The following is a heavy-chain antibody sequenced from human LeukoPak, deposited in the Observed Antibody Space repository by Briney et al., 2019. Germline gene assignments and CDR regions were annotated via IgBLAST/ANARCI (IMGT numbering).Heavy chain of an antibody. D-gene: IGHD3-9*01. CDR3: ARDGVDILTGYYQNGMDV. Sequence: GGSLRLSCAASGFTVSSNYMSWVRRAPGKGLEWVSVIYSGGSTYYADSVKGRFTISRDNSKNTLYLQMNSLRAEDTAVYYCARDGVDILTGYYQNGMDVWGKGTTVTVSS. J-gene: IGHJ6*04. V-gene: IGHV3-53*01. CDR2: IYSGGST. CDR1: GFTVSSNY.